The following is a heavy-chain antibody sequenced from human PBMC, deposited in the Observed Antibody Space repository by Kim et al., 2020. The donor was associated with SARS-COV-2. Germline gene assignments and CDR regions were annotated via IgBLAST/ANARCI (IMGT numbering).Heavy chain of an antibody. D-gene: IGHD6-13*01. J-gene: IGHJ6*02. V-gene: IGHV3-30*18. CDR2: ISYDGSNK. Sequence: GGSLRLSCAASGFTFSNYGMHWVRQAPGKGLEWVAVISYDGSNKYYADSVKGRFTISRDNSKNTLYLQMNSLRAEDTAVYYCAKGDLGGIATAGGYYNYYYGMDVWGQGTPVTVSS. CDR3: AKGDLGGIATAGGYYNYYYGMDV. CDR1: GFTFSNYG.